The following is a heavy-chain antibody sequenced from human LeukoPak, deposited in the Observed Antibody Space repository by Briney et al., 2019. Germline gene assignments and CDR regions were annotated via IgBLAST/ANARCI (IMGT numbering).Heavy chain of an antibody. V-gene: IGHV3-53*01. Sequence: GGSLRLSSAASGSIVSGDFMSWVRQAPGKGLEWVSVIYSDGSTYYADSVKGRFAISRDNSKNTLDLQMTGLRAEDTAVYYCARERGRGRDSPWFDYWGQGTLVTVSS. CDR2: IYSDGST. J-gene: IGHJ4*02. CDR1: GSIVSGDF. D-gene: IGHD1-26*01. CDR3: ARERGRGRDSPWFDY.